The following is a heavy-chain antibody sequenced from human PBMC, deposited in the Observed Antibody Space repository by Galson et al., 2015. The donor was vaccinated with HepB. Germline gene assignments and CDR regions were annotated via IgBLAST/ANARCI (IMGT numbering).Heavy chain of an antibody. CDR3: ARSYFRLDAFGI. CDR1: GFTFNSYA. V-gene: IGHV3-30*04. Sequence: SLRLSCAASGFTFNSYAMHWVRQAPGKGLEWVAVISYDGSNKFYADSVKGRFTISRDNSKNTLYLQMNSLRAEDTAVYYCARSYFRLDAFGIWGQGTMVTVSS. J-gene: IGHJ3*02. D-gene: IGHD2-21*01. CDR2: ISYDGSNK.